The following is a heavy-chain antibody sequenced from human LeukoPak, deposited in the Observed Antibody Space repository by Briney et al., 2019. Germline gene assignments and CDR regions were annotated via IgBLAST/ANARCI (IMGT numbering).Heavy chain of an antibody. CDR3: AKQSGYCSDGSCYFPY. CDR2: ISNNGGYT. CDR1: GFTFRSHA. Sequence: GGSLRLSCVGSGFTFRSHAMSWVRQAPGKGLEWVSAISNNGGYTYYADSVQGRFTISRDNSKSTLCLQMNSLRAEDTAVYYCAKQSGYCSDGSCYFPYWGQGTLVTVSS. J-gene: IGHJ4*02. V-gene: IGHV3-23*01. D-gene: IGHD2-15*01.